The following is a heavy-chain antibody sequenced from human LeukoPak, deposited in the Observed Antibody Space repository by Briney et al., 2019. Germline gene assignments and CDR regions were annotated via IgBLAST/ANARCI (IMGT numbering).Heavy chain of an antibody. CDR2: ISYDGSNK. J-gene: IGHJ4*02. V-gene: IGHV3-30*18. CDR1: GFTFSSYG. Sequence: GGSLRLSCAASGFTFSSYGMHWVRQAPGKGLEWVAVISYDGSNKYYADSVKGRLTISRDNSKNTLYLQMNSLRAEDTAVYYCAKPLMTTVTLFDYWGQGTLVTVSS. D-gene: IGHD4-17*01. CDR3: AKPLMTTVTLFDY.